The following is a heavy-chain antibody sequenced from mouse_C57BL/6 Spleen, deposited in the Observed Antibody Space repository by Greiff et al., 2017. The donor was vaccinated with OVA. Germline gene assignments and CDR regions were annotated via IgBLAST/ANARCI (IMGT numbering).Heavy chain of an antibody. CDR3: ARTLYYGSSPYFDY. Sequence: VKLMESGAELVKPGASVKMSCKASGYTFTTYPIEWMKQNHGKSLEWIGNFHPYNDDTKYNEKFKGKATLTVEKSSSTVYLELSRLTSDDSAVYYCARTLYYGSSPYFDYWGQGTTLTVSS. V-gene: IGHV1-47*01. J-gene: IGHJ2*01. CDR2: FHPYNDDT. CDR1: GYTFTTYP. D-gene: IGHD1-1*01.